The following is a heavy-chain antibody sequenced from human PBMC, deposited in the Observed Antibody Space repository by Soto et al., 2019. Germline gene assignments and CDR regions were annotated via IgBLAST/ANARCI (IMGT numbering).Heavy chain of an antibody. D-gene: IGHD3-9*01. CDR2: MNPNSGNT. Sequence: ASVKVSCKASGYTFTSYDINWVRQATGQGLEWMGWMNPNSGNTGYAQKFQGRVTMTRNTSISTAYMELSSLRSEDTAVYYCARHDILTGYYKAPWYYYMDVWGKGTTVTVSS. CDR3: ARHDILTGYYKAPWYYYMDV. CDR1: GYTFTSYD. V-gene: IGHV1-8*01. J-gene: IGHJ6*03.